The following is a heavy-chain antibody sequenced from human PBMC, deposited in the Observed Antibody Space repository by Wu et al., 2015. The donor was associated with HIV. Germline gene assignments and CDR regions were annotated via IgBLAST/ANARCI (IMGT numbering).Heavy chain of an antibody. CDR2: ISAYNGNT. V-gene: IGHV1-18*01. CDR1: GYTFTSYG. CDR3: ARDGPKVDRAQQLDYYFDY. J-gene: IGHJ4*02. D-gene: IGHD6-13*01. Sequence: QVQLVQSGAEVKKPGASVKVSCKASGYTFTSYGISWVRQAPGQGLEWMGWISAYNGNTNYAQKLQGRVTMTTDTSTSTAYMELRSLRSDDTAVYYCARDGPKVDRAQQLDYYFDYWGQGTLVTVSS.